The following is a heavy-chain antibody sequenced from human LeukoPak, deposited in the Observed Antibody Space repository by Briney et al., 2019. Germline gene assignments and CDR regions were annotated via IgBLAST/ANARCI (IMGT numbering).Heavy chain of an antibody. CDR1: GYTFTSYY. CDR3: ARVGYCSSTSCFVPARYYYGMDV. D-gene: IGHD2-2*01. V-gene: IGHV1-46*01. CDR2: INPSGGST. Sequence: GASVKVSCKASGYTFTSYYMHWVRRAPGQGLEWMGIINPSGGSTSYAQKFQGRVTMTRDTSTSTVYMELSSLRSEDTAVYYCARVGYCSSTSCFVPARYYYGMDVWGQGTTVTVSS. J-gene: IGHJ6*02.